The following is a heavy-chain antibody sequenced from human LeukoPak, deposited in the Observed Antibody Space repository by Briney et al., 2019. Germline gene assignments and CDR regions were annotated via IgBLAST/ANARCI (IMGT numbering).Heavy chain of an antibody. D-gene: IGHD2-2*01. CDR1: GFTFSSYW. J-gene: IGHJ4*02. CDR3: ARGAAAHLRPSDY. Sequence: GGSLRLSCAASGFTFSSYWMSWVRQAPGKGLEWVANIKQDGSEKYYVDSVKGRFTISRDNAKNSLYLQMNSLRAEDTAVYYCARGAAAHLRPSDYWGQGTLVTVSS. CDR2: IKQDGSEK. V-gene: IGHV3-7*01.